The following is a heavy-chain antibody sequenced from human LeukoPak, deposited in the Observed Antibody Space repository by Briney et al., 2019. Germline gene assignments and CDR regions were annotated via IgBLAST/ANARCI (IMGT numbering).Heavy chain of an antibody. V-gene: IGHV1-69*06. CDR1: GGTFSSYA. J-gene: IGHJ6*03. D-gene: IGHD2-15*01. CDR3: ARGTVVAAKALPWGQYYYHMDV. CDR2: IIPIFGTA. Sequence: ASVKVSCKASGGTFSSYAISWVRQAPGQGLEWMGGIIPIFGTANYAQKFQGRVTITADKSTSTAYMELSSLRSEDTAVYYCARGTVVAAKALPWGQYYYHMDVWGKGTTVTVSS.